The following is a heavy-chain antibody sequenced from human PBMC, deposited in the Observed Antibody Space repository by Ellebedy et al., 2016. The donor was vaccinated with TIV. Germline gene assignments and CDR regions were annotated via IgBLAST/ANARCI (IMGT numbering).Heavy chain of an antibody. V-gene: IGHV3-48*02. Sequence: GESLKISXAASGFTFSSYSMNWVRQAPGKGLEWVSYISSSSSTIYYADSVKGRFTISRDNAKNSLYLQMNSLRDEDTAVYYCARAGGNDYVWGSYPVMYYFDYWGQGTLVTVSS. CDR3: ARAGGNDYVWGSYPVMYYFDY. D-gene: IGHD3-16*02. CDR2: ISSSSSTI. CDR1: GFTFSSYS. J-gene: IGHJ4*02.